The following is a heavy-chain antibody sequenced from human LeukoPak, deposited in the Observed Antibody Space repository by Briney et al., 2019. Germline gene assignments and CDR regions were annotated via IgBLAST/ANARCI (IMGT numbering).Heavy chain of an antibody. CDR3: ARGPLVKGLVTINWYFDL. Sequence: PSETLSLTCTVSGYSISSGYYWGWIRQPPGKGLEWIGSIYHSGSTYYNPSLKSRVTISVDTSKNQFSLKLSSVTAADTAMYYCARGPLVKGLVTINWYFDLWGRGTLITVSS. J-gene: IGHJ2*01. CDR2: IYHSGST. V-gene: IGHV4-38-2*02. CDR1: GYSISSGYY. D-gene: IGHD4-11*01.